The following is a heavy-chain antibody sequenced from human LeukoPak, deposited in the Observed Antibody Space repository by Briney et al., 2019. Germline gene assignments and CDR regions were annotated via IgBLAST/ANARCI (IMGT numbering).Heavy chain of an antibody. V-gene: IGHV3-53*04. J-gene: IGHJ4*02. CDR1: GFTVSSHD. Sequence: GGSLRLSCGASGFTVSSHDMSWVRQAPGKGLEWVPVIYMGGNTFYVDSVKGRFTISRHTSKNTLYLQMNSLRPEDTSVYYCVRVGDEVAYTRGYLDYWGQGTLVTVSS. CDR2: IYMGGNT. CDR3: VRVGDEVAYTRGYLDY. D-gene: IGHD3-16*01.